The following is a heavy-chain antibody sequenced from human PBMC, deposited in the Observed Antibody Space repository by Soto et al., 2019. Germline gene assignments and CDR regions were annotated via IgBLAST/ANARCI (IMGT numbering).Heavy chain of an antibody. Sequence: GGSLRLSCAASGFTFRSCARGWVRQAPGKGLEWVSDIIDSGGSTYYTDSVKGRFTISRDNSGNTLFLHMNSLRADDTAVYYCAKDPNGDYVGAFDSWGQGTLVTVSS. CDR2: IIDSGGST. D-gene: IGHD4-17*01. J-gene: IGHJ4*02. V-gene: IGHV3-23*01. CDR1: GFTFRSCA. CDR3: AKDPNGDYVGAFDS.